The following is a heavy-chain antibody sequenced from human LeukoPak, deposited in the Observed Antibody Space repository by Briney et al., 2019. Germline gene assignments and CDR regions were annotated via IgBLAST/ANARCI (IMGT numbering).Heavy chain of an antibody. J-gene: IGHJ4*02. Sequence: GGSLRLSCAASGFTFSSYGMHWVRQAPGKGLEWVAFIRYDGSNKYYADSVKGRFTISRDNSKNTLCLQMNSLRAEDTAVYYCAKDRTYCSGGSCYEGYWGQGTLVTVSS. CDR1: GFTFSSYG. CDR2: IRYDGSNK. D-gene: IGHD2-15*01. CDR3: AKDRTYCSGGSCYEGY. V-gene: IGHV3-30*02.